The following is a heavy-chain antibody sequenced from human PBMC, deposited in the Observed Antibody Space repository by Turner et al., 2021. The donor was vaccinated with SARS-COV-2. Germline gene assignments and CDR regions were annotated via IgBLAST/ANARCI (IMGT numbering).Heavy chain of an antibody. CDR2: ISWNSGTI. V-gene: IGHV3-9*01. Sequence: EVQLVESGGGLLQPGRSLRLSCAASGFTFDDYAMHWVRQAPGKGLEWVSGISWNSGTIGYADSVKGRFTISRDNAKNSLYLQMNSLRAEDTALYYCAKDKSAEDYYDSSGYYGGGAFDIWGQGTMVTVSS. CDR1: GFTFDDYA. CDR3: AKDKSAEDYYDSSGYYGGGAFDI. D-gene: IGHD3-22*01. J-gene: IGHJ3*02.